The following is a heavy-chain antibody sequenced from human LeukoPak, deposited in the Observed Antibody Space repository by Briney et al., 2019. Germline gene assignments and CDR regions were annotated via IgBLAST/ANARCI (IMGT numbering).Heavy chain of an antibody. D-gene: IGHD2-15*01. Sequence: TGGSLRLSCAASGFTFSSYSMNWVRQAPGKGLEWVANIKQGGSEKYYVDSVKGRFTISRDNAKNSLYLQMNSLRAEDTAVYYCARDRPTCRVCYYYYYMDVWGKGTTVTVSS. CDR2: IKQGGSEK. V-gene: IGHV3-7*01. CDR3: ARDRPTCRVCYYYYYMDV. J-gene: IGHJ6*03. CDR1: GFTFSSYS.